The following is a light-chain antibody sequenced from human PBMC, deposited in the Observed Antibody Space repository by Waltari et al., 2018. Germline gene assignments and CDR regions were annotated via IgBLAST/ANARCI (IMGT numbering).Light chain of an antibody. CDR1: QRVLYNSNNKNY. J-gene: IGKJ4*01. CDR3: QQYCRTARLT. Sequence: DIVMTQSPDSLAVSLGERATINCKSSQRVLYNSNNKNYLAWSQQKPGQPPKLLISWASTWAIGVPHRLSGSRSGSDFTLPISSLQAEDVAVYYCQQYCRTARLTFGGGTRVE. CDR2: WAS. V-gene: IGKV4-1*01.